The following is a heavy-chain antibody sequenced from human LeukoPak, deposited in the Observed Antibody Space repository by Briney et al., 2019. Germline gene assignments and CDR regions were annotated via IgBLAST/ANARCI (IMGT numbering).Heavy chain of an antibody. V-gene: IGHV3-74*01. J-gene: IGHJ3*02. CDR3: ATYSSIAFNI. Sequence: GGSLRLSCSASGFTLSNYWMHWVRQAPGKGLVWVSVIKSDGSVTTYAGAVKGRFTISRDNAKNTLYLQMNSLRDEDTAVYYCATYSSIAFNIWGQGTMVTVSS. CDR2: IKSDGSVT. D-gene: IGHD6-6*01. CDR1: GFTLSNYW.